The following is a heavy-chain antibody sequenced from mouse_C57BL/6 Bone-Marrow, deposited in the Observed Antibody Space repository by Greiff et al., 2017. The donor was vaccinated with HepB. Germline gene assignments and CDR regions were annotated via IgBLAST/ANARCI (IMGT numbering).Heavy chain of an antibody. CDR3: ARSPYYSNYGAWFAY. CDR2: FYPGSGSI. Sequence: QVQLQQSGAELVKPGASVKLSCKASGYTFTEYTIHWVKQRSGQGLEWIGWFYPGSGSIKYNEKFKDKATLTVDKPSSTAYMQLSSLTSEDSAVYYCARSPYYSNYGAWFAYWGQGTLVTVSA. V-gene: IGHV1-62-2*01. D-gene: IGHD2-5*01. CDR1: GYTFTEYT. J-gene: IGHJ3*01.